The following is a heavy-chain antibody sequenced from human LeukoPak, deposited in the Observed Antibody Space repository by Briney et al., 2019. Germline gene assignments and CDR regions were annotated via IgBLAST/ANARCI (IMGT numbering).Heavy chain of an antibody. Sequence: PGGSLRLSCAASGFTFSSYPMSWVRQAPGKGLEWVSTISGTGGTTYYADSVKGRFTISRDNSKNTLFLQFNSLRADDTAVYYCAKGRGTTVTAAANYWGQGTLVTVSS. V-gene: IGHV3-23*01. CDR2: ISGTGGTT. CDR3: AKGRGTTVTAAANY. D-gene: IGHD4-17*01. J-gene: IGHJ4*02. CDR1: GFTFSSYP.